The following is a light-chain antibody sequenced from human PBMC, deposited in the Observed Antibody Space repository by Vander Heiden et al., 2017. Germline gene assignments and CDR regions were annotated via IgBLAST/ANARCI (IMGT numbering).Light chain of an antibody. CDR2: KAS. CDR3: QQYYNFWT. Sequence: IQMTQSPSTLSASVGDRVNITCRASQSVVTWLAWYQQKPGRAPKLLISKASSLESGVPSRFSGSGSGTEFTLSISSLQPDDFGTYYCQQYYNFWTFGQGTKVEIK. V-gene: IGKV1-5*03. J-gene: IGKJ1*01. CDR1: QSVVTW.